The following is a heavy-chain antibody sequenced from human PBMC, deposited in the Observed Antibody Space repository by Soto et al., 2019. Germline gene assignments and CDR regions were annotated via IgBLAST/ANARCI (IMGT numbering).Heavy chain of an antibody. D-gene: IGHD6-19*01. Sequence: ASVKVSCKASGYTFTSYDINWVRQATGQGLEWMGWMNPNSGNTGYAQKFQGRVTMTRNTSISTGYMELRSLRSDDTAVYYCARAGYSSGWYWFDPWGQGTLVSVSS. CDR1: GYTFTSYD. J-gene: IGHJ5*02. V-gene: IGHV1-8*01. CDR2: MNPNSGNT. CDR3: ARAGYSSGWYWFDP.